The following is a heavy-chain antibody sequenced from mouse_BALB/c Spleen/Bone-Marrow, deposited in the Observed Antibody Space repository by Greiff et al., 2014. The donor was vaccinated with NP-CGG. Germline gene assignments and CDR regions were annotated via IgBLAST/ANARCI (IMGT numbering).Heavy chain of an antibody. V-gene: IGHV1S81*02. D-gene: IGHD2-4*01. J-gene: IGHJ2*01. CDR1: GYTFTRYW. Sequence: VKLQESGAELLKPGTSVKLSCKASGYTFTRYWMHWVKQRPGQGLEWIGELNPSNGHTNYNGKFKNKATVTVDKSSSTAYMQLSSLTSEDSAVYYCARMITTRGFDYWGQDTTLTVSS. CDR3: ARMITTRGFDY. CDR2: LNPSNGHT.